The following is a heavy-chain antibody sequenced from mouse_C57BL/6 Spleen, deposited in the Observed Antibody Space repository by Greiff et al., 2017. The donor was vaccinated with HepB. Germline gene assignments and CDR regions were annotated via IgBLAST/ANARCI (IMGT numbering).Heavy chain of an antibody. Sequence: EVQWVESGGVLVKPGGSLKLSCAASGFTFSSYGMSWVRQTPDKRLEWVATISSGGSYTYYPDSVKGRFTISRDNAKNTLYLQMSSLKSEDTAMYYCARQLAQATWFAYWGQGTLVTVSA. CDR2: ISSGGSYT. V-gene: IGHV5-6*01. CDR1: GFTFSSYG. CDR3: ARQLAQATWFAY. J-gene: IGHJ3*01. D-gene: IGHD3-2*02.